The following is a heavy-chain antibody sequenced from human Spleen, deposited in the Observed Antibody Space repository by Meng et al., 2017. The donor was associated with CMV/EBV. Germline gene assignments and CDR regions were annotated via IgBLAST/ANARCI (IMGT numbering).Heavy chain of an antibody. CDR2: IYYSGST. V-gene: IGHV4-39*02. Sequence: SETLSLTCTVSGGSISSSSYYWGWIRQPPGKGLEWIGSIYYSGSTYYNPTLKSRVTVSVDTSKNHFSLNLTSVTAADTAVYYCARKDYYDISGHAFDIWGQGTMVTVSS. J-gene: IGHJ3*02. CDR3: ARKDYYDISGHAFDI. CDR1: GGSISSSSYY. D-gene: IGHD3-22*01.